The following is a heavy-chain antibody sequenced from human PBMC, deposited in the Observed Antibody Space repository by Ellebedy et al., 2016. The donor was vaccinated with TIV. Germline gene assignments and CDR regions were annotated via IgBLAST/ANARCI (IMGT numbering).Heavy chain of an antibody. D-gene: IGHD2-2*01. J-gene: IGHJ6*03. CDR1: GFTFSSYG. CDR2: ISYDGSNK. CDR3: ARISTSSEYYYYMDV. Sequence: GGSLRLXXAASGFTFSSYGMHWVRQAPGKGLEWVAVISYDGSNKYYADSVKGRFTISRDNSKNTLYLQMNSLRAEDTAVYYCARISTSSEYYYYMDVWGKGTTVTVSS. V-gene: IGHV3-30*03.